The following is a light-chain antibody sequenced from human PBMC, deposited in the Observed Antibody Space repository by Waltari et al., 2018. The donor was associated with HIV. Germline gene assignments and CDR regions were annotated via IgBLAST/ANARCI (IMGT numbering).Light chain of an antibody. V-gene: IGLV1-40*01. CDR2: GNN. J-gene: IGLJ2*01. Sequence: QSVLTQPPSVFGAPGQRVTISCTGSSSNIGADYDVPWYQQVPGTAPKLLIYGNNNRPSGVPDLFSGSKSGTSASLAITGLQAEDEADYYCQSYDSGLSGVVFGGGTRLTVL. CDR1: SSNIGADYD. CDR3: QSYDSGLSGVV.